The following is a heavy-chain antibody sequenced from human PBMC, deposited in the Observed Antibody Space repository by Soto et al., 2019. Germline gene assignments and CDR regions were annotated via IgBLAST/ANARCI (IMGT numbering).Heavy chain of an antibody. J-gene: IGHJ4*02. Sequence: QLQLQESGPRLVKPSETLSLTCTVSGGSIGFSNYYWGWIRQPPGKGLEWIGSIYYSGNTYYNPSRKSRVTISADTSKNQFSLKLSSVTATDTAVYYCAPLDYGDYADDYWGQGTLVTVSS. CDR3: APLDYGDYADDY. CDR1: GGSIGFSNYY. V-gene: IGHV4-39*01. D-gene: IGHD4-17*01. CDR2: IYYSGNT.